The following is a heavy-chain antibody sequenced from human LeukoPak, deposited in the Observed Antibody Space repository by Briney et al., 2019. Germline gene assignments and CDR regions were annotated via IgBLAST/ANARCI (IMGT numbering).Heavy chain of an antibody. J-gene: IGHJ4*02. Sequence: SETLSLTCTVSGGSITSYYWSWIRRPAGKGLEWIGRIYATGSTDYNPSLENRVMMSVDTSKNQFSLKLSSMTAADTAVYYCAREGSMTARPFVSIDYWGQGTLVTVSS. CDR1: GGSITSYY. CDR2: IYATGST. CDR3: AREGSMTARPFVSIDY. V-gene: IGHV4-4*07. D-gene: IGHD6-6*01.